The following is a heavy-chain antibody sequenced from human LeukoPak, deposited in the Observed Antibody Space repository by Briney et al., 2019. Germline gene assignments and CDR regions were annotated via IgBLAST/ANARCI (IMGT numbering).Heavy chain of an antibody. Sequence: PGRSLRLSCAASGFTFSSYVMHWVRQAPGKGLEWVAIISYDGSNEYYADSVKGRFTISRDNSKNTLYLQMGSLRAEDMAVYYCARPASDYGSGSYYNGVYFDYWGQGTLVTVSS. CDR1: GFTFSSYV. D-gene: IGHD3-10*01. V-gene: IGHV3-30*14. J-gene: IGHJ4*02. CDR2: ISYDGSNE. CDR3: ARPASDYGSGSYYNGVYFDY.